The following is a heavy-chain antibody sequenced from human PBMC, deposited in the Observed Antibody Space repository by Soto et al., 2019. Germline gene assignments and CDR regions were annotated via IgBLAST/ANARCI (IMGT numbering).Heavy chain of an antibody. D-gene: IGHD3-16*01. CDR1: GYTFTSYA. V-gene: IGHV1-3*01. CDR3: ARPEVRVWGGSGAFDI. J-gene: IGHJ3*02. CDR2: INAGNGNT. Sequence: QVQLVQSGAEVKKPGASVKVSCKASGYTFTSYAMHWVRQAPGQRLEWMGWINAGNGNTKYSQKFQGRVTITRDTSASTAYMELSSLRSEDTAVYYCARPEVRVWGGSGAFDIWGQGTMVTVSS.